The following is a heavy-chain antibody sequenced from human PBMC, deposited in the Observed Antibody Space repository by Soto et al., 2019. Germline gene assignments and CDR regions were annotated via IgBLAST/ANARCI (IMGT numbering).Heavy chain of an antibody. J-gene: IGHJ4*02. CDR1: GFSIASFA. CDR2: ISASGGST. CDR3: AKVLSSGSYSGALEY. Sequence: GGSLRLSCVASGFSIASFAMSWVRQAPGKGLEWASAISASGGSTYADSVKGRFTISRDNSKNTLYLQMNSLRVEDTAVYYCAKVLSSGSYSGALEYWGQGALVTVSS. D-gene: IGHD1-26*01. V-gene: IGHV3-23*01.